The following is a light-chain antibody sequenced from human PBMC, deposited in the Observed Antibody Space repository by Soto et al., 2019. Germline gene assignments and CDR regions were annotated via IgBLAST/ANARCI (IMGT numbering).Light chain of an antibody. CDR2: DAS. J-gene: IGKJ5*01. CDR1: QSVNSY. V-gene: IGKV3-11*01. Sequence: EIVLTQSPATLSLSPGERATLSCRASQSVNSYVAWYQQKPGQAPRLLIYDASNRATGIPARFSGSGSGTDFTLTISGLQHEDFVVYYCQQRSSSITFGQGTRLEIK. CDR3: QQRSSSIT.